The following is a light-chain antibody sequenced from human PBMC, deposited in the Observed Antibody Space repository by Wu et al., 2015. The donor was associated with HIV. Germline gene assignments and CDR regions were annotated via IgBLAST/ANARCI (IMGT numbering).Light chain of an antibody. CDR2: GTS. V-gene: IGKV3-20*01. CDR3: QQYGSLPWT. CDR1: QSVSSN. Sequence: EIVMTQSPATLSVSPGERATLSCRASQSVSSNLAWYQQKPGQAPRLLIYGTSSRATGVPDRFSGSGSGTDFTLTISRLEPEDFAVYYCQQYGSLPWTFGQGTEVEIK. J-gene: IGKJ1*01.